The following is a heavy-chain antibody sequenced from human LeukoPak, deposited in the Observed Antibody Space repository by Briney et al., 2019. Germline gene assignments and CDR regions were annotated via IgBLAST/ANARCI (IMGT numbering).Heavy chain of an antibody. D-gene: IGHD1-26*01. Sequence: GGSLRLSCAESGFTFSSYGIHWVHQAPGKGLEWLAFIRYDGSNKYYAESVKGRFTISRDNAKNSLYLQMNSLRAEDTAVYYCAYSGSYPGNAFDIWGQGTMVTVSS. J-gene: IGHJ3*02. V-gene: IGHV3-30*02. CDR1: GFTFSSYG. CDR2: IRYDGSNK. CDR3: AYSGSYPGNAFDI.